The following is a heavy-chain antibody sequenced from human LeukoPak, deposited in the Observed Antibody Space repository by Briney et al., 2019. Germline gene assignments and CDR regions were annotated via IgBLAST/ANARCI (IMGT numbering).Heavy chain of an antibody. CDR1: GYTFTGYY. Sequence: ASVKVSCKASGYTFTGYYMHWVRQAPGQGLEWMGWINPNSGGTNYAQKFQGRVTMTRDTSISTAYMELSRLRSDDTAVYYRASGYGRYCSSTSCGRFDPWGQGTLVTVSS. D-gene: IGHD2-2*01. CDR2: INPNSGGT. V-gene: IGHV1-2*02. CDR3: ASGYGRYCSSTSCGRFDP. J-gene: IGHJ5*02.